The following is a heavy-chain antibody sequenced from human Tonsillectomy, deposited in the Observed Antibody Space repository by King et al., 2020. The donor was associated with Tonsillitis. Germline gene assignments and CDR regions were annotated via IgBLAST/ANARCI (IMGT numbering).Heavy chain of an antibody. D-gene: IGHD1-26*01. CDR3: ARRSIVGATTFGY. J-gene: IGHJ4*02. V-gene: IGHV3-48*02. CDR1: GFTFSTYD. CDR2: ISSSSSTI. Sequence: VQLVESGGGLVQPGGSLRLSCAASGFTFSTYDMNWVRQAPGKGLEWVSYISSSSSTIYYADSVKGRFTISRDNAKNSLYLQMNSLRDEDTAVYYCARRSIVGATTFGYWGQGTLVTVSS.